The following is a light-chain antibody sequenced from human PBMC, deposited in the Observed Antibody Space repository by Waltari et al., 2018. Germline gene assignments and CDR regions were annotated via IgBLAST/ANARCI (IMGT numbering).Light chain of an antibody. Sequence: QTALPQPPSVSGSLGQSVTISCAGSRGDIGGYNYVSWYQQHPGKAPKIIIFDVNKRPSGVADRVSGSKSGNTSSLTISGVQAEDEATYYCSSYIGNNKYIFGTGTRLTVL. CDR1: RGDIGGYNY. CDR2: DVN. V-gene: IGLV2-8*01. J-gene: IGLJ1*01. CDR3: SSYIGNNKYI.